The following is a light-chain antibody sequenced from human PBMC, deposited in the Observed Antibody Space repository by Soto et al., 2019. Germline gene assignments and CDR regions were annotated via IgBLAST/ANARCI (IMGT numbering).Light chain of an antibody. CDR1: QSVSNNY. CDR2: GAS. Sequence: EIVLTQSPGTLSLSPGERATLSCRASQSVSNNYLTWYQQKPGQAPRLLIYGASNRSTGIPDRFSGRGSGTDFTRTISRLEPEDFAVYYWQQYGSPGTFGQGTKVEIK. CDR3: QQYGSPGT. V-gene: IGKV3-20*01. J-gene: IGKJ1*01.